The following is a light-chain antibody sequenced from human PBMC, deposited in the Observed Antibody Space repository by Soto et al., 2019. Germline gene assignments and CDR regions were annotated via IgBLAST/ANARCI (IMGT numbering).Light chain of an antibody. CDR1: QSVSRN. V-gene: IGKV3-15*01. CDR3: QQYNNWVT. CDR2: GAS. Sequence: EIVVTQSPATLSVSPGERATLSCRASQSVSRNLAWYQQKPGQAHRLLMYGASTRATGIPARFSGSGSGTAFTLTISSLQSEDFAVYYCQQYNNWVTFGGGTKVEIK. J-gene: IGKJ4*01.